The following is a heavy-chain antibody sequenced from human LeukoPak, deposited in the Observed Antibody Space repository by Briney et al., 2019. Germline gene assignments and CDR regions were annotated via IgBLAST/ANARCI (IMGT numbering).Heavy chain of an antibody. CDR1: GYTFTCYY. D-gene: IGHD6-19*01. Sequence: ASVKVSCKASGYTFTCYYMHWVRQAPGQGLEWMGIINPSGGSTSYAQKFQGRVTMTRDTSTSTVYMELSSLRSEDTAVYYCARGYSSGWYAEGYFDYWGQGTLVTVSS. CDR2: INPSGGST. J-gene: IGHJ4*02. CDR3: ARGYSSGWYAEGYFDY. V-gene: IGHV1-46*01.